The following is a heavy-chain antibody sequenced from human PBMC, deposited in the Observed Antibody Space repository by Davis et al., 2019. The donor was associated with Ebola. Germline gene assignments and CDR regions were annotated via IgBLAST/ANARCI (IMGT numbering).Heavy chain of an antibody. J-gene: IGHJ4*02. CDR2: LYHSGSN. V-gene: IGHV4-4*02. Sequence: MPSETLSLTCAVSGGSISSTYWWTWVRQAPGKGLEWIGELYHSGSNNYNPSLKSRVTISVDTSKNQFSLKLSSVTAADTAVYYCVGNIDYWGQGTLVTVSS. CDR3: VGNIDY. CDR1: GGSISSTYW.